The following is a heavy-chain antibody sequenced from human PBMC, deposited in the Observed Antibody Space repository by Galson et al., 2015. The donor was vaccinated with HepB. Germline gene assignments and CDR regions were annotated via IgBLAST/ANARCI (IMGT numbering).Heavy chain of an antibody. Sequence: SLRLSCAASGFMFSGSAIHWVRQASGKGLEWIGRIRSERNSHATSYGQSVQGRFTMSRDDSENTAYLQMNSLKTDDTAVYYCTRRSLGMLTVWLDLWGQGTLVTVSS. D-gene: IGHD1-1*01. CDR2: IRSERNSHAT. CDR1: GFMFSGSA. J-gene: IGHJ5*02. CDR3: TRRSLGMLTVWLDL. V-gene: IGHV3-73*01.